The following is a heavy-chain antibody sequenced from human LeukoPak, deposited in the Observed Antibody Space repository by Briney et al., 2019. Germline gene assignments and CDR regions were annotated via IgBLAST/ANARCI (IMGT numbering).Heavy chain of an antibody. CDR1: GFTVTNNY. Sequence: GGSLRLSCAASGFTVTNNYMSWVRQAPGKGLEWVSFMYTSDVAYYADSVKGRFTISRDNSKNTLYLQMNSLRAEDTAVYYCAKEKGVYDSSGYYYTFLDYWGQGTLVTVSS. CDR2: MYTSDVA. J-gene: IGHJ4*02. CDR3: AKEKGVYDSSGYYYTFLDY. V-gene: IGHV3-66*03. D-gene: IGHD3-22*01.